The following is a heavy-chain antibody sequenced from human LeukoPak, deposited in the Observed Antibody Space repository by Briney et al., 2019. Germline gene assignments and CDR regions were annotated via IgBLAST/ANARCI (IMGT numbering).Heavy chain of an antibody. CDR2: INAGNGNT. CDR1: GYTFTSYA. J-gene: IGHJ4*02. Sequence: ASVKVSCKASGYTFTSYAMHWVRQAPGQRLEWMGWINAGNGNTKYSQKFQGRVTITRDTSASTAYMELSSLGSEDTAVYYCARDLWHDSGSYSDYWGQGTLVTVSS. V-gene: IGHV1-3*01. CDR3: ARDLWHDSGSYSDY. D-gene: IGHD1-26*01.